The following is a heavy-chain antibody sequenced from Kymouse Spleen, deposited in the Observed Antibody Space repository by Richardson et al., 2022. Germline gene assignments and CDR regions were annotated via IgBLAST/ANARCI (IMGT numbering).Heavy chain of an antibody. V-gene: IGHV3-33*01. Sequence: QVQLVESGGGVVQPGRSLRLSCAASGFTFSSYGMHWVRQAPGKGLEWVAVIWYDGSNKYYADSVKGRFTISRDNSKNTLYLQMNSLRAEDTAVYYCARRAGTGTYFDYWGQGTLVTVSS. CDR3: ARRAGTGTYFDY. J-gene: IGHJ4*02. D-gene: IGHD1-7*01. CDR1: GFTFSSYG. CDR2: IWYDGSNK.